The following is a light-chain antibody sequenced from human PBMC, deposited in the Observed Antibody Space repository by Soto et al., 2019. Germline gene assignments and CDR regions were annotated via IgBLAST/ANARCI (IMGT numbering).Light chain of an antibody. CDR1: HDISNY. Sequence: DIHMTKSPSSLSASVGDRVTITCQASHDISNYLNWYQQKPGKAPKLLSCDASNLETGVPSRFSGSGSGTDFTFTISGLQPEDIATYYCQQYDNLPYTFGQGTKVDIK. CDR3: QQYDNLPYT. CDR2: DAS. J-gene: IGKJ2*01. V-gene: IGKV1-33*01.